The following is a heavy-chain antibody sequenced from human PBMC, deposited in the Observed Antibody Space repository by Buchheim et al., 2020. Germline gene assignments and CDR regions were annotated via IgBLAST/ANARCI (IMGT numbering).Heavy chain of an antibody. CDR2: ISKSGDLT. D-gene: IGHD2-15*01. J-gene: IGHJ3*02. CDR3: ARAGLDLGYSFDI. V-gene: IGHV3-23*01. Sequence: EVQLLESGGGLVHPGESLRLSCAASGFSFTNYALSWFRQATGKGLEWVSAISKSGDLTFYADSVMGRFTISRETSRNTVFLQMTRLRADDTALYSCARAGLDLGYSFDIWGHRT. CDR1: GFSFTNYA.